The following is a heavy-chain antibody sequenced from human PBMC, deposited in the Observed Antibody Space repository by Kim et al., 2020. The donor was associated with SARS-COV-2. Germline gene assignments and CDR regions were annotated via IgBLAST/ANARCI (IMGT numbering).Heavy chain of an antibody. D-gene: IGHD3-22*01. J-gene: IGHJ4*02. V-gene: IGHV3-74*01. CDR3: ARGGAYYYDTSGYYLFDY. Sequence: KGRFTISRDHAQNTLYLQMNSLRAEDTAVYYCARGGAYYYDTSGYYLFDYWGQGTLVTVSS.